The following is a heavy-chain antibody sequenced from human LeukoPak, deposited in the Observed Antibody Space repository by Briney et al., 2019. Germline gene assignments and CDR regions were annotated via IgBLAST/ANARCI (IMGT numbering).Heavy chain of an antibody. Sequence: SETLSLTCTVSGGSISSGGYYWNWIRQPPGKGLEWIGYIYYSGSTNYNPSLKSRVTISVDTSKNQFSLKLSSVTAADTAVYYCARAAYSGSYHSDYWGQGTLVTVSS. D-gene: IGHD1-26*01. V-gene: IGHV4-61*08. J-gene: IGHJ4*02. CDR3: ARAAYSGSYHSDY. CDR2: IYYSGST. CDR1: GGSISSGGYY.